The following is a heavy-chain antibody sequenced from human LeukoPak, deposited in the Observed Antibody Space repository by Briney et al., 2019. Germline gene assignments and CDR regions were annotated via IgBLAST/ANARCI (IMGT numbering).Heavy chain of an antibody. CDR1: GFTLGSYA. J-gene: IGHJ3*02. V-gene: IGHV3-23*01. Sequence: PGEPVTLPCAGYGFTLGSYAINWVRQARGKGRVWVSAIRTSSSDTYYADSVKGRFDTSRDDSRSTVFLQMNSLRAEDTAVYYCARGRVGALLHALDIWGQGTLVAVSS. D-gene: IGHD1-26*01. CDR3: ARGRVGALLHALDI. CDR2: IRTSSSDT.